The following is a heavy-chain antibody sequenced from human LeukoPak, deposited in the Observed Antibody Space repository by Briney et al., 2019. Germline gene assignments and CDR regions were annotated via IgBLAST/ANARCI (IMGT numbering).Heavy chain of an antibody. D-gene: IGHD5-12*01. Sequence: GASVKVSCKASGGTFSSYAIGWVRQAPGQGLEWMGGIIPIFGTANYAQKFLGRVTMTADTSTGTAYMELKSLTSADTAVYYCARSGRGTYYYFDLWGQGTLVTVSS. CDR3: ARSGRGTYYYFDL. CDR2: IIPIFGTA. V-gene: IGHV1-69*06. CDR1: GGTFSSYA. J-gene: IGHJ4*02.